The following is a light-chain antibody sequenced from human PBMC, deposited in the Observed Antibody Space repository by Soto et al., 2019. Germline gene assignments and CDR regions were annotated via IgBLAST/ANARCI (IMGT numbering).Light chain of an antibody. CDR1: QGVRDD. J-gene: IGKJ4*01. Sequence: IPMTQSPSSLSASVGDRVTITCRASQGVRDDVGWYQQKPGKAPKLLIYSASSLQSGVPSRFSGSGSGTDFPLTISVLQPEDFATYYRLQESNYPLTFGGGTKVEIK. CDR2: SAS. V-gene: IGKV1-6*01. CDR3: LQESNYPLT.